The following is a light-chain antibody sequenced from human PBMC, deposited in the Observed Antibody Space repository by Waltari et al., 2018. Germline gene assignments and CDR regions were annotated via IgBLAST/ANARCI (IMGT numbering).Light chain of an antibody. CDR3: QHYVRLPVT. Sequence: EIVLTQSPGTLSLSPGEGATLSCRASQIVGWSLAWSQQKPGQAPRLVISGASSRATGIPDRFSGSGSGTDFSLTISRLEPEDFAVYYCQHYVRLPVTFGQGTKVEI. CDR2: GAS. J-gene: IGKJ1*01. CDR1: QIVGWS. V-gene: IGKV3-20*01.